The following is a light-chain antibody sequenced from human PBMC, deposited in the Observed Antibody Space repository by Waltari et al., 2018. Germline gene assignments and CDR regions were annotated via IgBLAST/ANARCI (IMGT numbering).Light chain of an antibody. J-gene: IGLJ2*01. Sequence: QPALTQPASVSGSPGQSITISCTGTSSDVGNNNHVRWHQKHPDKVPQLIVYVVSKRPSGVSDRFSGSKSGNTASLTISGLQAEDEADYYCLSYAATVSFGFGGGTKLTVL. CDR1: SSDVGNNNH. CDR2: VVS. V-gene: IGLV2-23*02. CDR3: LSYAATVSFG.